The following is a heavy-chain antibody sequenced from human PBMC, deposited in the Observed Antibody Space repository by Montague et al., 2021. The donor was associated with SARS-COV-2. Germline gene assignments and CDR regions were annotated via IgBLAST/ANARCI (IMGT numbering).Heavy chain of an antibody. CDR1: GGSISSGSYY. CDR3: ARAHSGSWAHLDN. Sequence: TLSLTCTVSGGSISSGSYYWSWIRHPAGKGLEWIGRIYTSGTTDYSFSLKSRVTISVDTSKNQFSLKLTSVTAADTAVYYCARAHSGSWAHLDNWGQGSLVTVSS. CDR2: IYTSGTT. J-gene: IGHJ4*02. V-gene: IGHV4-61*02. D-gene: IGHD5-12*01.